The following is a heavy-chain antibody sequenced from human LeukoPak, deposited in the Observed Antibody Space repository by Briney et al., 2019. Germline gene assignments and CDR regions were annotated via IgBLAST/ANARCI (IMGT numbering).Heavy chain of an antibody. V-gene: IGHV3-21*01. CDR2: ISSRSSYI. CDR3: ARDLYSSSWYLFDY. J-gene: IGHJ4*02. CDR1: GFTFSSYS. Sequence: GGSLRLSCAASGFTFSSYSMNWVRQAPGKGLEWVSSISSRSSYIYYADSVKGRFTISRDNAKNSLYLQMNSLRAEDTAVYYCARDLYSSSWYLFDYWGQGTLVTVSS. D-gene: IGHD6-13*01.